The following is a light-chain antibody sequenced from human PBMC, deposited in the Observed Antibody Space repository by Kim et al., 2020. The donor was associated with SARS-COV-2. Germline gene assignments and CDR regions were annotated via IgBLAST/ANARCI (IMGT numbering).Light chain of an antibody. CDR1: NIGRKN. V-gene: IGLV3-9*01. Sequence: SVALGKTATITCGGDNIGRKNVHWYQQKPGQAPVLVIYRDDKRPSGIPERFSGSNSGNTATLTISRAQVGDEADFYCHVWDSSTVVFGGGTKLTVL. J-gene: IGLJ2*01. CDR3: HVWDSSTVV. CDR2: RDD.